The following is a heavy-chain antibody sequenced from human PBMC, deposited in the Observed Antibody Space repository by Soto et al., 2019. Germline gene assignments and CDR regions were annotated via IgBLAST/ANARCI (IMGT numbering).Heavy chain of an antibody. Sequence: ASVKVSCKASGYTFTSYAMHWVRQAPGQRLEWMGWINAGNGNTKYSQKFQGRVTITKDTSASTAYMELSSLTSEDTAVYYCARGDSSGYSGYDSWGQGTLVTVSS. CDR3: ARGDSSGYSGYDS. CDR1: GYTFTSYA. V-gene: IGHV1-3*01. J-gene: IGHJ5*02. CDR2: INAGNGNT. D-gene: IGHD5-12*01.